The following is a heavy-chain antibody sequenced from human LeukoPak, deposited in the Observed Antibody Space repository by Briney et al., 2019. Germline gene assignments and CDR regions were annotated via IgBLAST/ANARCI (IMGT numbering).Heavy chain of an antibody. J-gene: IGHJ4*02. CDR2: IWYDGSNK. CDR3: AKDHSSSWYLDY. Sequence: GRSLRLSCAASGFTFSSYGMPWVRQAPGKGLEWVAVIWYDGSNKYYADSVKGRFTISRDNSKNTLYLQMNSLRAEDTAVYYCAKDHSSSWYLDYWGQGTLVTVSS. V-gene: IGHV3-33*06. CDR1: GFTFSSYG. D-gene: IGHD6-13*01.